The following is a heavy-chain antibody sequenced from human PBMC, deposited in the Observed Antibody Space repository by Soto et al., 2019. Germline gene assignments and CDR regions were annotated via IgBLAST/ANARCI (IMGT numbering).Heavy chain of an antibody. J-gene: IGHJ4*02. Sequence: ASVKVSCKASGYTFTGYYMHWVRQAPGQGLEWMGWINPNSGGTNYAQKFQGWVTMTRDTSISTAYMELSRLRSDDTAVYYCARDDGSGWLMFDYWGQGTLVTVSS. D-gene: IGHD6-19*01. V-gene: IGHV1-2*04. CDR2: INPNSGGT. CDR1: GYTFTGYY. CDR3: ARDDGSGWLMFDY.